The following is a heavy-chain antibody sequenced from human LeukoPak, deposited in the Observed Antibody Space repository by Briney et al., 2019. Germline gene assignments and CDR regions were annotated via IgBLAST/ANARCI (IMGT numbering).Heavy chain of an antibody. J-gene: IGHJ6*03. V-gene: IGHV1-2*02. CDR2: INPNSGGT. D-gene: IGHD3-10*01. CDR3: ARSGFGSGTVYFYMDV. CDR1: GYTFTGYY. Sequence: ASVKVSCKASGYTFTGYYMHWVRQAPGRGLEWMGWINPNSGGTKYAQKFQGRLTVTRDTSISIANMELSSLRSDDTAVYYCARSGFGSGTVYFYMDVWGRGTTVTVSS.